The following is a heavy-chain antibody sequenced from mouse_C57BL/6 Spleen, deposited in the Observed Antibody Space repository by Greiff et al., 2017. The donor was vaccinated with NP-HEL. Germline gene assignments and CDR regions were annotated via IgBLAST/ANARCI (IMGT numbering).Heavy chain of an antibody. CDR3: ARSYSYDYVEAWFAY. CDR1: GFNITDYY. J-gene: IGHJ3*01. D-gene: IGHD2-4*01. Sequence: VQLKQSGAELVKPGASVKLSCTASGFNITDYYMHWVKQRTEQGLEWIGRIDPEDGETKYAPKFQGKATITADTSSNTAYLQLSSLTSEDTAVYYCARSYSYDYVEAWFAYWGQGTLVTVSA. V-gene: IGHV14-2*01. CDR2: IDPEDGET.